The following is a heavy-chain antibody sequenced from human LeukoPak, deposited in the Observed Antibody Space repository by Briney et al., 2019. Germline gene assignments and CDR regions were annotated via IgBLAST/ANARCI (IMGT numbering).Heavy chain of an antibody. CDR3: ARDAPNYYDSSGSRRSDAFDI. V-gene: IGHV3-7*01. J-gene: IGHJ3*02. Sequence: PGGSLRLSCAASGFTFSSYWMSWVRQAPGKGLEWVANIKQDGSEKYYVDSVKGRFTISRDNAKNSLYLQMNSLRAEDTAVYYCARDAPNYYDSSGSRRSDAFDIWGQGTMVTVSS. CDR2: IKQDGSEK. CDR1: GFTFSSYW. D-gene: IGHD3-22*01.